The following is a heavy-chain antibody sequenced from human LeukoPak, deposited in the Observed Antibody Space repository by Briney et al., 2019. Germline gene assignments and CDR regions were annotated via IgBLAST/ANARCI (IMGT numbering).Heavy chain of an antibody. V-gene: IGHV3-30*03. CDR1: GFTFSSYG. CDR3: ARGTMTTVTTRLFDY. D-gene: IGHD4-11*01. J-gene: IGHJ4*02. Sequence: GGSLRLSCAASGFTFSSYGMHWVRQAPGKGLEWVAVISYDGSNKYYADSVKGRFTISRDNSKNTLYLQMNSLRAEDTAVYYCARGTMTTVTTRLFDYWGQGTLVTVSS. CDR2: ISYDGSNK.